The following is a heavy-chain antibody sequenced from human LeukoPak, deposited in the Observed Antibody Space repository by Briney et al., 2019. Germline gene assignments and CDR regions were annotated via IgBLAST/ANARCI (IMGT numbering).Heavy chain of an antibody. V-gene: IGHV4-4*02. CDR1: GGSISSSNW. CDR3: ARVKAYDYGARTAYFDY. D-gene: IGHD4-17*01. Sequence: SETLSLTCAVSGGSISSSNWWSWVRQPPGKGLEWIGEIYHSGSTNYNPSLKSRVTISVDKSKNQFSLKLSSVTAADTAVYYCARVKAYDYGARTAYFDYWGQGTLVTVSS. J-gene: IGHJ4*02. CDR2: IYHSGST.